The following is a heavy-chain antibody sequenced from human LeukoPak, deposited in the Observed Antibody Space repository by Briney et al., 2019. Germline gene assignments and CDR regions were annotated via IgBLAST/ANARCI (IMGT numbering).Heavy chain of an antibody. D-gene: IGHD3-10*01. Sequence: PGGSLRLSCAASGFTFSSYAMHWVRQAPGKGLEWVAVISYDGSNKYYADSVKGRFTISRDNSKNTLYLQMNSLRAEDTAVYYCARGEGFYGSGSYNTPFDFWGQGTLVTVSS. V-gene: IGHV3-30*04. CDR1: GFTFSSYA. CDR2: ISYDGSNK. J-gene: IGHJ4*02. CDR3: ARGEGFYGSGSYNTPFDF.